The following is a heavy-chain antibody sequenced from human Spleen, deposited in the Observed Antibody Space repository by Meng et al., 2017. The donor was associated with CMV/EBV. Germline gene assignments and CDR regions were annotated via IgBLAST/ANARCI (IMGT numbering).Heavy chain of an antibody. CDR3: ASYSGRSALDI. J-gene: IGHJ3*02. D-gene: IGHD1-26*01. Sequence: SETLSLTCAVDGGSFSGYYWSGIRQTPGKGLEWIGEITQSGSTNYNPSLKSRVTMSLGTSRNQFSLRLSSVTAADTAVYYCASYSGRSALDIWGQGTKVTVSS. V-gene: IGHV4-34*01. CDR1: GGSFSGYY. CDR2: ITQSGST.